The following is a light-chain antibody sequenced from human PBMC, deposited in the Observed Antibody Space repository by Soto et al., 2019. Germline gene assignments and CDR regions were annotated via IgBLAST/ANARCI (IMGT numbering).Light chain of an antibody. V-gene: IGLV1-40*01. J-gene: IGLJ1*01. CDR3: QSYDISLRGNV. CDR2: GNS. Sequence: QSALTQPPSVSGAPGQRVTISCTGSSSNIGAGYDVHWYQQLPGTAPKLLIYGNSNRPSGVPDRFSGSKSGTSASLAITGLRAEDEADYYCQSYDISLRGNVFGPGTKVTVL. CDR1: SSNIGAGYD.